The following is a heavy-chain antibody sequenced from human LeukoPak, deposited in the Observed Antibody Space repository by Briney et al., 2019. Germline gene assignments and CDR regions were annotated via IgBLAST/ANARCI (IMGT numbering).Heavy chain of an antibody. CDR2: TYYRSKWYY. D-gene: IGHD1-26*01. CDR1: GDGVSSNSAA. Sequence: SQTLSLTCVISGDGVSSNSAAWNWIRQSPSRGLEWLGRTYYRSKWYYHYAVSMKSRITVNPDTSKNQFSLQLNSVTPEDTAVYYCARTRDLGPDYWGQGTLVTVSS. CDR3: ARTRDLGPDY. J-gene: IGHJ4*02. V-gene: IGHV6-1*01.